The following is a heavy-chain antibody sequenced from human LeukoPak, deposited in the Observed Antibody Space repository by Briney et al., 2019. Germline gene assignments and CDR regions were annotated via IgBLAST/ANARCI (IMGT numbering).Heavy chain of an antibody. V-gene: IGHV1-46*01. D-gene: IGHD6-19*01. CDR2: INPSGGGT. CDR3: ARRSGWI. J-gene: IGHJ4*02. CDR1: GYTFTNYY. Sequence: EASVKVSRKASGYTFTNYYMHWVRQAPGQGLEWMGTINPSGGGTSYSPKFQGRVTMTTDTSTSTVYMELISLRSEDTAVYYCARRSGWIWGQGSLVTVSS.